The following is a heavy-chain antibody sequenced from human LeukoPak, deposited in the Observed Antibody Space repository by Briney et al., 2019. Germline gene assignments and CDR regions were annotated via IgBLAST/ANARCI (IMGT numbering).Heavy chain of an antibody. D-gene: IGHD3-22*01. J-gene: IGHJ4*02. CDR2: INHSGST. V-gene: IGHV4-34*01. CDR3: ARGPDSSGYYCDY. CDR1: GGSFSGYY. Sequence: SETLSLTCAVYGGSFSGYYWSWIRQPPGKGLEWIGEINHSGSTNYNPSLKSRVTISVGTSKNQFSLKLSSVTAADTAVYYCARGPDSSGYYCDYWGQGTLVTVSS.